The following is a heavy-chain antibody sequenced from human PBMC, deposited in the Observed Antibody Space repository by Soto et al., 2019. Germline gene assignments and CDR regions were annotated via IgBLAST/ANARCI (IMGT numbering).Heavy chain of an antibody. D-gene: IGHD3-3*01. J-gene: IGHJ6*02. V-gene: IGHV1-69*06. Sequence: SVKVSFKARGGTLSSYAISCVRQAAGQGLEWMGGIIPIFGTANYGQKFQGRVTITADKSTSTAYMELSSLRSEETAVYYCARVGANYYDFWSGSVYGMDVWGQGTTVTVSS. CDR2: IIPIFGTA. CDR1: GGTLSSYA. CDR3: ARVGANYYDFWSGSVYGMDV.